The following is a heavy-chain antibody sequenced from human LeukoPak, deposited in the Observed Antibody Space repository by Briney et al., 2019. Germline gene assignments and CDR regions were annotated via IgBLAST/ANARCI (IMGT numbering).Heavy chain of an antibody. Sequence: PSETLSLTXXXSXGSISXXXXXXXXQPXXXXXXXIXYXXYSGSXXYXXXXXXXXXXSVDTSKNQFSLKLSSVTAADTAVYYCAREGVTKYYFDYWGQGTPVTVSS. J-gene: IGHJ4*02. CDR1: XGSISXXX. V-gene: IGHV4-59*01. CDR2: XXYSGSX. D-gene: IGHD4-11*01. CDR3: AREGVTKYYFDY.